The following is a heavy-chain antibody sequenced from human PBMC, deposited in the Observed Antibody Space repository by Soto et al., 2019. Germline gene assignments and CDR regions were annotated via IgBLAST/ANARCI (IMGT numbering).Heavy chain of an antibody. D-gene: IGHD4-17*01. CDR2: IYYSGST. CDR1: GGSISSYY. CDR3: ARNSHTVTTSN. Sequence: SETLSLTCTASGGSISSYYWSWIRQPPGKGLEWIGYIYYSGSTNYNPSLKSRVTISVDTSKNQFSLKLSSVTAADTAVYYCARNSHTVTTSNWGQGTLVTVSS. J-gene: IGHJ4*02. V-gene: IGHV4-59*12.